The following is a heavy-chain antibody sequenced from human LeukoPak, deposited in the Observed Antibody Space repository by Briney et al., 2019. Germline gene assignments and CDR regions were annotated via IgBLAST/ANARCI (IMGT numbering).Heavy chain of an antibody. V-gene: IGHV1-8*01. D-gene: IGHD2-15*01. J-gene: IGHJ6*03. CDR3: ARTVVVAATHYYYYYMDV. CDR1: GYTFTSYD. Sequence: GASVKVSCKASGYTFTSYDINWVRQATGQGLEWMGWMNPNSGNTGYAQKFQGRVTMTRNTSISTAYMELSSLRSEDTAVYYCARTVVVAATHYYYYYMDVWGKGATVTISS. CDR2: MNPNSGNT.